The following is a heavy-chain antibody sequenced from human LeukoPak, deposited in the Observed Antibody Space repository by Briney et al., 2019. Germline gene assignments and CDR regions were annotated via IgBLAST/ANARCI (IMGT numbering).Heavy chain of an antibody. CDR3: AIHDYGDSTRY. CDR2: INGGNGNT. CDR1: GYTFTSYG. V-gene: IGHV1-3*01. D-gene: IGHD4-17*01. Sequence: ASVKVSCKTSGYTFTSYGMHWVRQAPGQSLEWMGWINGGNGNTKYSEKFQGRVTIIRDTSTSTVYMELSSLRSEDTAVYYCAIHDYGDSTRYWGQGTLVTVSS. J-gene: IGHJ4*02.